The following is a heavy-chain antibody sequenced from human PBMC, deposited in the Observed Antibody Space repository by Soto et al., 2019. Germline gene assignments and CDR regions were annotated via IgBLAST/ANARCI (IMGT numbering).Heavy chain of an antibody. Sequence: GESLKISCKTSGYSFTSYWIGWVRQMPGKGMEWMGNIYPYDSDTRYSPSFQGQVTISADTSVTTAYLQWSGLRASDTAMYFCARHLVGSTRGNFDYWGQGTLVTVSS. CDR1: GYSFTSYW. V-gene: IGHV5-51*01. CDR3: ARHLVGSTRGNFDY. CDR2: IYPYDSDT. J-gene: IGHJ4*01. D-gene: IGHD2-2*01.